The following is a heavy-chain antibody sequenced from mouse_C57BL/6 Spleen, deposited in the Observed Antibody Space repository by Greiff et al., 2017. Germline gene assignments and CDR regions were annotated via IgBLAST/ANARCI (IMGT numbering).Heavy chain of an antibody. CDR3: ARGYYSNPFDY. D-gene: IGHD2-5*01. CDR2: ISVGCSYT. Sequence: EVHLVESGGGLVKPGGSLKLSCAASGFTFSSYAMSWVRQTPEKRLEWVATISVGCSYTYYPDNVKGRFTISRDNAKKNLYLQMSHLKSEDTAMYYCARGYYSNPFDYWGQGTTLTVSS. CDR1: GFTFSSYA. J-gene: IGHJ2*01. V-gene: IGHV5-4*01.